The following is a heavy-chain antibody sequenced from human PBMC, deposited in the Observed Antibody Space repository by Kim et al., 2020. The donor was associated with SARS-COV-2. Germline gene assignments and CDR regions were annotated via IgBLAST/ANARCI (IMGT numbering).Heavy chain of an antibody. V-gene: IGHV1-69*04. D-gene: IGHD2-15*01. J-gene: IGHJ6*02. CDR2: IIPILGIA. Sequence: SVKVSCKASGGTFSSYAISWVRQAPGQGLEWMGRIIPILGIANYAQKFQGRVTITADKSTSTAYMELSSLRSEDTAVYYCARDARYCSGGSCYSDGLPDKNYYYYGMDVWGQGTTVTVSS. CDR1: GGTFSSYA. CDR3: ARDARYCSGGSCYSDGLPDKNYYYYGMDV.